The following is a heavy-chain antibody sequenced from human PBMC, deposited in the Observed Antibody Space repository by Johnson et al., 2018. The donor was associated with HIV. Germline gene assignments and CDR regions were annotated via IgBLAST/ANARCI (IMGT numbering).Heavy chain of an antibody. D-gene: IGHD3-10*01. Sequence: VQLVESGGGVVQPGGSMRLSCAASGFTFSSYAMSWVRQAPGKGLEWVSGISWNSGSIGYADSVKGRFTISRDNAKNSLYLQMNSLRAEDTALYYCAKDIDELLWFIDAFDIWGQGTMVTVSS. J-gene: IGHJ3*02. V-gene: IGHV3-9*01. CDR1: GFTFSSYA. CDR3: AKDIDELLWFIDAFDI. CDR2: ISWNSGSI.